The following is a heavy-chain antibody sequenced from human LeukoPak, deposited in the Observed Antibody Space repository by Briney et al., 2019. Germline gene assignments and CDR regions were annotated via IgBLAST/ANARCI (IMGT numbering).Heavy chain of an antibody. CDR2: INHSGST. CDR3: ARLVAGVRGGLYYYYMDV. Sequence: PSETLSLTCAVYGGSFSGYYWSWIRQPPGKGLEWIGEINHSGSTNYNPSLKSRVTISVDTSKNQFSLKLSSVTAADTAVYYCARLVAGVRGGLYYYYMDVWGKGTTVTVSS. J-gene: IGHJ6*03. V-gene: IGHV4-34*01. D-gene: IGHD6-19*01. CDR1: GGSFSGYY.